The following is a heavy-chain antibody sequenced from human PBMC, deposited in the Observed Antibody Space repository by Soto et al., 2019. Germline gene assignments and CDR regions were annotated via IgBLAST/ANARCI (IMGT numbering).Heavy chain of an antibody. CDR1: GYTFTSYG. V-gene: IGHV1-18*01. CDR2: ISVYNGNT. D-gene: IGHD5-18*01. J-gene: IGHJ6*02. Sequence: ASVKVSCKASGYTFTSYGISWVRQAPGQGLEWMGWISVYNGNTEYAQKLRGRVTVTTDISTSTAYMELRSLRSVDTAMYYCAKGTAMVTSYGMDVWGQGTTVTVSS. CDR3: AKGTAMVTSYGMDV.